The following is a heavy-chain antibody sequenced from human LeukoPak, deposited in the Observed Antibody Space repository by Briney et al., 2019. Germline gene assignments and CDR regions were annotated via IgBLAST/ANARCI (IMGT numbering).Heavy chain of an antibody. CDR2: IYSGGST. CDR1: GFTVSSNY. CDR3: AREIYCGGDCYYFDY. V-gene: IGHV3-66*01. D-gene: IGHD2-21*02. Sequence: GGSLRLSCAASGFTVSSNYMSWVRQAPGKGLERVSVIYSGGSTYYADSVKGRFTISRDNSKNTLYLQMNSLRAEDTAVYYCAREIYCGGDCYYFDYWGQGTLVTVSS. J-gene: IGHJ4*02.